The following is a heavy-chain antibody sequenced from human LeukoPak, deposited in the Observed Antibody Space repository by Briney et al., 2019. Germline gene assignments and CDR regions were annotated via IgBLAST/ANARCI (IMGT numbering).Heavy chain of an antibody. CDR3: ARDVYDTTGYVYWYFDL. CDR2: ISSSSSYI. D-gene: IGHD3-22*01. CDR1: GFTFNMCS. J-gene: IGHJ2*01. V-gene: IGHV3-21*01. Sequence: PGGSLRLSCAASGFTFNMCSMNWVRQAPGKGLEWVSSISSSSSYIYYADSVKGRFTISRDNAKNSLYLQMNSLRAEDTAVYYCARDVYDTTGYVYWYFDLWGRGTLVTVSS.